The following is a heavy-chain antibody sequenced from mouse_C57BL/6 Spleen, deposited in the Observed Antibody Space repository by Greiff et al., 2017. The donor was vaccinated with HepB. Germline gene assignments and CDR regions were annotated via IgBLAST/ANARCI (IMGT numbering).Heavy chain of an antibody. Sequence: QVQLQQPGAELVRPGTSVKLSCKASGYTFTSYWMHWVKQRPGQGLEWIGVIDPSDSYTTYNQTFKGKATLTVDTSSSTAYMQLSSLTSEDSAVYYCARSGTAVVAPYFDVWGTGTTVTVSS. D-gene: IGHD1-1*01. J-gene: IGHJ1*03. CDR1: GYTFTSYW. V-gene: IGHV1-59*01. CDR2: IDPSDSYT. CDR3: ARSGTAVVAPYFDV.